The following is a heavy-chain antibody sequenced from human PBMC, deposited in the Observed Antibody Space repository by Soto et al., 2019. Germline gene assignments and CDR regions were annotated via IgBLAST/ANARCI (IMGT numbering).Heavy chain of an antibody. V-gene: IGHV3-30-3*01. CDR3: ARETQRLVQGAFDI. Sequence: GGSLRLSCAASGFTFSSYAMHWVRQAPGKGLEWVAVISYDGSNKYYADSVKGRFTISRDNSKNTLYLQMNSLRAEDTAVYYCARETQRLVQGAFDIWGQGTMVTVSS. J-gene: IGHJ3*02. CDR1: GFTFSSYA. CDR2: ISYDGSNK. D-gene: IGHD6-13*01.